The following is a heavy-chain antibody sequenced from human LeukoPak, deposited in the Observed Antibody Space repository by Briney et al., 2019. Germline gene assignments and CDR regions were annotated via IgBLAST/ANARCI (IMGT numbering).Heavy chain of an antibody. CDR1: GFTFSSFW. D-gene: IGHD6-13*01. CDR3: ARDYISGSWYEWGAFDI. CDR2: IKQDGSEK. Sequence: GGSLRLSCAASGFTFSSFWMSWVRQAPGKGLEWVANIKQDGSEKYYVDSVKGRFTISRDNAKNSLYLQMNSLRAEDTAVYYCARDYISGSWYEWGAFDIWGQGTMVTVSS. V-gene: IGHV3-7*01. J-gene: IGHJ3*02.